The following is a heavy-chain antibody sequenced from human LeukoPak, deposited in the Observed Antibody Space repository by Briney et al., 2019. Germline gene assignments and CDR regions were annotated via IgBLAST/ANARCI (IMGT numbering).Heavy chain of an antibody. D-gene: IGHD2-2*01. CDR2: ISYDGSNK. CDR1: GFTFSSYA. Sequence: GRSLRLSCAASGFTFSSYAMHWVRQAPGKVLMWMAVISYDGSNKYYADSVYGRFTISRDNCKNTLYLQMNSMRAEETTVYYCARETVVVPAAIRPYYYYYGMDVWGQGTTVTVSS. CDR3: ARETVVVPAAIRPYYYYYGMDV. V-gene: IGHV3-30*04. J-gene: IGHJ6*02.